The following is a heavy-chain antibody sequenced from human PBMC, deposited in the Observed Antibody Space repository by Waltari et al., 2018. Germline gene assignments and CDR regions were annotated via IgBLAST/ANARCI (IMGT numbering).Heavy chain of an antibody. D-gene: IGHD5-18*01. CDR3: ASVAGDAAMVTDY. J-gene: IGHJ4*02. CDR1: GVTFCSNS. V-gene: IGHV3-21*01. Sequence: EVQQVEYGGGLVKPGGSLRLSCAASGVTFCSNSMIWFRQAPGNGLEWVSSISSSSSYTYYADSVKGRFTISRDNAKNTLYLQMNSLRAEDTAVYYCASVAGDAAMVTDYWGQGTLVTVSS. CDR2: ISSSSSYT.